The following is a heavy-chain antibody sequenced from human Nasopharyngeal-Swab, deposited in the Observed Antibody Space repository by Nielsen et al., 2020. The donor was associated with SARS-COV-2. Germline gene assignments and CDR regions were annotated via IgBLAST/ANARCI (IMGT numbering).Heavy chain of an antibody. D-gene: IGHD6-19*01. Sequence: ASVKVSCKASGYTFTGYYMHWVRQAPGQGLEWMGWINPNSGGTNYAQKFQGRVTMTRDTSISTAYMELSRLRSDDTAVYYCARAEVAGTWTALGAYYYYGMDVWGQGTTVTVSS. CDR3: ARAEVAGTWTALGAYYYYGMDV. J-gene: IGHJ6*02. CDR2: INPNSGGT. V-gene: IGHV1-2*02. CDR1: GYTFTGYY.